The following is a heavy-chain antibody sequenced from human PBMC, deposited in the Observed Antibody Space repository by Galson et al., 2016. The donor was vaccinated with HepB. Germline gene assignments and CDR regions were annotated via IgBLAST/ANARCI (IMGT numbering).Heavy chain of an antibody. V-gene: IGHV1-3*01. D-gene: IGHD3-9*01. J-gene: IGHJ6*02. CDR1: GYTFTSYT. Sequence: SVKVSCKASGYTFTSYTIHWERQAPGQGLEWMGWINAGTGNTKYSQNFQGRVTITRDTSASTAYMELSSLRSEDTAVYYCARDLGHNILTGYTYYYFYGMDVWGQGTTVTVSS. CDR2: INAGTGNT. CDR3: ARDLGHNILTGYTYYYFYGMDV.